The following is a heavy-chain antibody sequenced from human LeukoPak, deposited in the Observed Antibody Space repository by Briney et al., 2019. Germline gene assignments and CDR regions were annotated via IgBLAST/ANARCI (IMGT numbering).Heavy chain of an antibody. CDR1: GFAFNKYA. CDR2: INDKGGER. CDR3: AKTQWKVGATDYFDY. Sequence: PGGSLRLSCAASGFAFNKYAMTWVRQAPRKGLEWVSNINDKGGERHYADSVKGRFTISRDNSKNTVFLQMDSLRADDTAVYYCAKTQWKVGATDYFDYRGQGILVTVSS. J-gene: IGHJ4*02. D-gene: IGHD1-26*01. V-gene: IGHV3-23*01.